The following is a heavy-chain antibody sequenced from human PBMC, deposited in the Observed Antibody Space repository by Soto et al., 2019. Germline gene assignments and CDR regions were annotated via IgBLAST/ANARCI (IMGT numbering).Heavy chain of an antibody. Sequence: EVQLVESGGGLVQPGGSLRLSCAASGFTVSSNYMSWVRQAPGKGLEWVSVIYSGGSTYYADSVKGRFTISRHNSKNTLYLHMNSLRAEDTAVYYCARAVAAAANYYYGMDVWGQGTTVTVSS. D-gene: IGHD6-13*01. CDR3: ARAVAAAANYYYGMDV. V-gene: IGHV3-53*04. J-gene: IGHJ6*02. CDR2: IYSGGST. CDR1: GFTVSSNY.